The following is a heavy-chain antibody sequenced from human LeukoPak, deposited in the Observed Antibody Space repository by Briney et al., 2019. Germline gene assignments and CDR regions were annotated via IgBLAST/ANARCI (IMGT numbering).Heavy chain of an antibody. D-gene: IGHD3-10*01. CDR2: ISGTGGST. CDR3: ARCGTPLLWFGEPHFDY. V-gene: IGHV3-23*01. CDR1: GFTFSSYG. J-gene: IGHJ4*02. Sequence: GGSLRLSCAASGFTFSSYGMSWVRQAPGKGLEWVSTISGTGGSTYYADSVKGRFTISRDNSKSTLYLQMNSLRAEDTAVYYCARCGTPLLWFGEPHFDYWGQGTLVTVSS.